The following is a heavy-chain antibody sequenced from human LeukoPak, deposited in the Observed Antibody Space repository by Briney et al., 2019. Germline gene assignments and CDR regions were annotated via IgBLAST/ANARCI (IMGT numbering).Heavy chain of an antibody. Sequence: TSQTLSLTCTVSSASINSGDFYWSWIRQPAGKGLEWIGRIYTNGRTIYNPSLKSRLTISLDTSRNQFSLKLTSVTAADTAVYYCARDHTVTTWNNWFDPWGQGTLVTVSS. J-gene: IGHJ5*02. CDR2: IYTNGRT. CDR1: SASINSGDFY. CDR3: ARDHTVTTWNNWFDP. V-gene: IGHV4-61*02. D-gene: IGHD4-11*01.